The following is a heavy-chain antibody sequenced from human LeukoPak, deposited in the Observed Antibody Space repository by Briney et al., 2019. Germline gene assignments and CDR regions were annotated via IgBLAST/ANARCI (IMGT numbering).Heavy chain of an antibody. V-gene: IGHV3-23*01. Sequence: GGSLRLSCAASGFTFSTYEMNWVRQAPGKGLEWVSGIIPSGHTTYYADSVRGRYTISRDNSRNTVYLQMNSLRAEDTAVYYCAKDDRWLQFCCWGQGTLVTVSA. CDR1: GFTFSTYE. D-gene: IGHD5-24*01. CDR3: AKDDRWLQFCC. J-gene: IGHJ4*02. CDR2: IIPSGHTT.